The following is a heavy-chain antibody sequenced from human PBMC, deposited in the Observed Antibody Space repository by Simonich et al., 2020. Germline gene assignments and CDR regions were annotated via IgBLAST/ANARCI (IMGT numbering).Heavy chain of an antibody. J-gene: IGHJ4*02. V-gene: IGHV4-39*01. CDR3: ARQRVLMVYAIDY. CDR2: IYYSGRT. D-gene: IGHD2-8*01. CDR1: GGSISSSSYY. Sequence: QLQLQESGPGLVKPSETLSLTCTVSGGSISSSSYYWGWIRQPPGKGLEWIGSIYYSGRTDYNPSLKSRVTISVDTSKNQFSLKLSSVTAADTAVYYCARQRVLMVYAIDYWGQGTLVTVSS.